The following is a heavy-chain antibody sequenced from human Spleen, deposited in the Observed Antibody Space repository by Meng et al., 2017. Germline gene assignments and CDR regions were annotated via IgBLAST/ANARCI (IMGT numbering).Heavy chain of an antibody. V-gene: IGHV4-39*07. CDR2: IYYSGST. D-gene: IGHD2-8*01. CDR3: ARILMGVGN. J-gene: IGHJ4*02. Sequence: SETLSLTCTVSGGSISSSSYYWGWIRQPPGTGLEWIGRIYYSGSTYYNPSLKSRVTISVDTSKNQFSLKLSSVTAADTAVYYCARILMGVGNWGQGTLVTVSS. CDR1: GGSISSSSYY.